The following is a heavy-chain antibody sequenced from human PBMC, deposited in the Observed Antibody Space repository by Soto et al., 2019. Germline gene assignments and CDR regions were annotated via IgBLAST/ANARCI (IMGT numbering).Heavy chain of an antibody. Sequence: LKISCKGSGYSFTSYWIDWVRQMPGKGLEWMGIIYPGDSDTRYSPSFQGQVTISADKSISTAYLQWSSLKASDTAMYYCARPSGYCSGGSCDAPDAFDIWGQGTMVTVSS. J-gene: IGHJ3*02. D-gene: IGHD2-15*01. V-gene: IGHV5-51*01. CDR2: IYPGDSDT. CDR1: GYSFTSYW. CDR3: ARPSGYCSGGSCDAPDAFDI.